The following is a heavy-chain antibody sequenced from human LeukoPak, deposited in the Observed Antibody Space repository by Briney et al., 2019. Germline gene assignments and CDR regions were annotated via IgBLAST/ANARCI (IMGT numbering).Heavy chain of an antibody. CDR3: ARQADGDYNNYFDY. D-gene: IGHD4-17*01. CDR2: INHSGST. CDR1: GGSFSGYY. J-gene: IGHJ4*02. V-gene: IGHV4-34*01. Sequence: SETLSLTCAVYGGSFSGYYWSWIRQPPGKGLEWIGEINHSGSTNYNPSLKSRVTISVDTSKNQFSLKLSSVAAADTAVYYCARQADGDYNNYFDYWGQGTLVTVSS.